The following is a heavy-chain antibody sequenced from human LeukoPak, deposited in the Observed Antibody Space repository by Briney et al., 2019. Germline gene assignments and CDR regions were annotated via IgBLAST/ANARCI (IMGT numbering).Heavy chain of an antibody. J-gene: IGHJ4*02. Sequence: PSETLSLTCAVYGGSFSGYYWSWIRQPPGKGLEWIGEINHSGSTNYNPSLKRRVTISVDTSKNQFSLKLSSVTAADTAVYYCARRRGYSYGYSYCSWGQGTLVTVSS. V-gene: IGHV4-34*01. CDR1: GGSFSGYY. D-gene: IGHD5-18*01. CDR3: ARRRGYSYGYSYCS. CDR2: INHSGST.